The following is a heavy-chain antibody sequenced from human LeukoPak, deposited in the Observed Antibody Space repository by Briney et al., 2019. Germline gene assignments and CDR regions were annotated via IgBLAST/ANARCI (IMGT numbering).Heavy chain of an antibody. CDR1: GVAVNSYF. Sequence: GGSLRLSCAVAGVAVNSYFMGWVRQAPGKGLEWVSIISSEGFTYYADSVKGRFAISRDNFKNSLYLEMNSLRAEDTVFYYCAGGRGGDWGQGALVTVSS. J-gene: IGHJ4*02. D-gene: IGHD2-15*01. V-gene: IGHV3-53*01. CDR3: AGGRGGD. CDR2: ISSEGFT.